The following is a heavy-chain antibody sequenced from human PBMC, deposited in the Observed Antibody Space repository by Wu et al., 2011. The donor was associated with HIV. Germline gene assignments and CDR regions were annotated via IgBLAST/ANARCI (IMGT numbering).Heavy chain of an antibody. J-gene: IGHJ3*02. V-gene: IGHV1-69*05. D-gene: IGHD3-3*01. Sequence: QVQLVQSGAEVRRPGSSVKVSCKASGGTFSKKAVNWVRQAPGQGLEWMGGIIPILGSSNYAQKFQGRVTITTDESTNTAYMEMSSLQSEDSAVYFCATFTIFGENAFDIWGQGTMVTVSS. CDR3: ATFTIFGENAFDI. CDR2: IIPILGSS. CDR1: GGTFSKKA.